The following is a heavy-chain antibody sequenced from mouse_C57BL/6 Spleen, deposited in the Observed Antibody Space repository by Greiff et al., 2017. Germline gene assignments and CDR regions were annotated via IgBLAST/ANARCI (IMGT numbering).Heavy chain of an antibody. Sequence: EVQLVESGGGLVQPGGSMKLSCVASGFTFSNYWMNWVRQSPEKGLEWVAQIRLKSDNYATHYAESVKGRFTISRDDSKSSVYLQMNNLRAEDTGIYYCTGPPYYYGRGAMDYWGQGTSVTVSS. J-gene: IGHJ4*01. CDR3: TGPPYYYGRGAMDY. V-gene: IGHV6-3*01. CDR1: GFTFSNYW. D-gene: IGHD1-1*01. CDR2: IRLKSDNYAT.